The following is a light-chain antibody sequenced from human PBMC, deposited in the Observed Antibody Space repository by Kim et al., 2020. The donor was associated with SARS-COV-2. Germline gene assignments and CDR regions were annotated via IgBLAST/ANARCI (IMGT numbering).Light chain of an antibody. CDR3: QQYNNWPPRYT. Sequence: SPGERAPLPCRASQSVSSNLAWYHQKPGHAPRLLIYGASTRATGIPARFSGSRSGTEFTLTISSLQSEDFAVYYCQQYNNWPPRYTFGQGTKLEI. J-gene: IGKJ2*01. V-gene: IGKV3-15*01. CDR1: QSVSSN. CDR2: GAS.